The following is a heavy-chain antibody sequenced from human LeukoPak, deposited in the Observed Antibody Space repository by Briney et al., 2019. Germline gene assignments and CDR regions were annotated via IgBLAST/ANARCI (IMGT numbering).Heavy chain of an antibody. Sequence: GGSLRLSCEASGFTFRRYWMHWVRQAPGKGLVWVSRIENDERRTSYADSVKGQSTVSRDNAKNTLYLQMNSLRVEDTAVYYCARDPTIFGMGYFDYWGQGILVTVSS. CDR2: IENDERRT. J-gene: IGHJ4*02. CDR3: ARDPTIFGMGYFDY. D-gene: IGHD3-3*01. CDR1: GFTFRRYW. V-gene: IGHV3-74*01.